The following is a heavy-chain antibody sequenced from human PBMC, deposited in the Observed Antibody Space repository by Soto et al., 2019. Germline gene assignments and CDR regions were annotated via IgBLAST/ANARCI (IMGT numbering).Heavy chain of an antibody. CDR3: AREVGKYDFWSGYYWPKRDDY. V-gene: IGHV1-24*01. D-gene: IGHD3-3*01. J-gene: IGHJ4*02. Sequence: ASVKVSCKVSGYTLTELSMHWVRQAPGKGLEWKGGFDPEDGETIYAQKIQGRVTMTEDTSTDTAYMELSSLRSEDTAVYYCAREVGKYDFWSGYYWPKRDDYWGQGALVTVSS. CDR1: GYTLTELS. CDR2: FDPEDGET.